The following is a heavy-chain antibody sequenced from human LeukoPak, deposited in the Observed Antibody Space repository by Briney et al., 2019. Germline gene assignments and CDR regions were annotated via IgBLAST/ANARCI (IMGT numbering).Heavy chain of an antibody. CDR1: GYTFTGYY. Sequence: ASVKVSCKASGYTFTGYYMHWVRQAPGQGLEWMGWINPKSGGTNYAQKFQGWVTMTRDTSISTAYMELSRLRSDDTAVYYCARDLGLLWFGEPPVGAFDIWGQGTMVTVSS. CDR3: ARDLGLLWFGEPPVGAFDI. D-gene: IGHD3-10*01. CDR2: INPKSGGT. J-gene: IGHJ3*02. V-gene: IGHV1-2*04.